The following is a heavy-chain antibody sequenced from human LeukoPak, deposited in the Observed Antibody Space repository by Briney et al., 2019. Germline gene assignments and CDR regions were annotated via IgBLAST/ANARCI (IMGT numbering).Heavy chain of an antibody. J-gene: IGHJ4*02. CDR3: AREHSYGSRAFDY. V-gene: IGHV4-59*01. CDR1: GGSISSYY. CDR2: IYYSGST. D-gene: IGHD5-18*01. Sequence: SETLSLTCTVSGGSISSYYWSWIRQPPGKGLEWIGYIYYSGSTNYNPSLKSRVTISVDTSKNQFSLKLSSVTAADTAVYYCAREHSYGSRAFDYWGQGAPVSVYS.